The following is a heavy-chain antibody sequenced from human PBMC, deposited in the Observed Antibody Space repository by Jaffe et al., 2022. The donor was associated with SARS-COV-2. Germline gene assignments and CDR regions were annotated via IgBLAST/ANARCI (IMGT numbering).Heavy chain of an antibody. Sequence: QVQLVESGGGVVQPGRSLRLSCAASGFTFSSYGMHWVRQAPGKGLEWVAVIWYDGSNKYYADSVKGRFTISRDNSKNTLYLQMNSLRAEDTAVYYCARDLGPIAARWATNWFDPWGQGTLVTVSS. D-gene: IGHD6-6*01. J-gene: IGHJ5*02. CDR3: ARDLGPIAARWATNWFDP. CDR1: GFTFSSYG. V-gene: IGHV3-33*01. CDR2: IWYDGSNK.